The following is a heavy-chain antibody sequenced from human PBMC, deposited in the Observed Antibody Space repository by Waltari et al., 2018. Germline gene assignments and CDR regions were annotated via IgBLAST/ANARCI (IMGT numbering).Heavy chain of an antibody. Sequence: QVQLQESGPGLVKPSETLSLTCAVSGYSISSGYYWGWIRQPPGKGLEWIGGIYHSGSTYYNPSLKSRVTISVDTSKNQFSLKLSSVTAADTAVYYCASWSSGVFDYWGQGTLVTVSS. CDR3: ASWSSGVFDY. CDR2: IYHSGST. D-gene: IGHD1-26*01. J-gene: IGHJ4*02. CDR1: GYSISSGYY. V-gene: IGHV4-38-2*01.